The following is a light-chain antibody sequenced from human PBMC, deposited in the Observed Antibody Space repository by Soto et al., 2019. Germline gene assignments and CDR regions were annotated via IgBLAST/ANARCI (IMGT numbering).Light chain of an antibody. V-gene: IGKV3-15*01. CDR3: QQYNNWPPWT. J-gene: IGKJ1*01. Sequence: EIVMTQSPGTLSVSPGERATLSCRASQSVSSNLAWYQQKPDQAPRLLIYGASTRATGIPDRFSGSGSGTEFTLTISSLQSEDFAVYYCQQYNNWPPWTFGQGTKVEIK. CDR1: QSVSSN. CDR2: GAS.